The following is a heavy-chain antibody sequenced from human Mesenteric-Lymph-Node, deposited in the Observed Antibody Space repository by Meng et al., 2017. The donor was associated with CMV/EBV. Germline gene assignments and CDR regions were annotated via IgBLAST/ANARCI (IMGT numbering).Heavy chain of an antibody. CDR3: ARDNGYTFAF. Sequence: VSCKASGYTCTDFYMHWVRQAPGQGLEWMGRINANGGGPDYAQKFKGRVAMTRDTSSSTAYMELSSLGSDDTALYYSARDNGYTFAFWGQGALVTVSS. V-gene: IGHV1-2*06. J-gene: IGHJ4*02. CDR1: GYTCTDFY. D-gene: IGHD5-24*01. CDR2: INANGGGP.